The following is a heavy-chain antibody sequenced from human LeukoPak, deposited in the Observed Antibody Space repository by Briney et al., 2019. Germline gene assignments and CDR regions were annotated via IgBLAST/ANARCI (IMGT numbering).Heavy chain of an antibody. CDR1: GFTLSSDW. CDR3: ARGRYSSRSGGYYFDI. J-gene: IGHJ4*02. CDR2: IKEDGIEK. D-gene: IGHD2-2*01. V-gene: IGHV3-7*01. Sequence: GGSLRLSCVVSGFTLSSDWMSWVRQAPGKGLEWEANIKEDGIEKYYVESVKGRFTISRDNAKNSLSLQMNSLRAEDTAVYYCARGRYSSRSGGYYFDIWGQGTLVTVSS.